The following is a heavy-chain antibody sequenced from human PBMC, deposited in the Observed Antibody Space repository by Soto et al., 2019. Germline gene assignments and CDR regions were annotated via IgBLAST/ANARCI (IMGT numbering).Heavy chain of an antibody. CDR3: ARDPRSITGTTSSEDFQF. CDR2: IIPIFGIT. Sequence: QAHLMQSGAEVKKPGSSVKVSCKASGGTFSGYAISWVRQRPGRGLEWMGGIIPIFGITTYAEKFQGRIILAADESTGTAFMDLRSIISEDTAVYYCARDPRSITGTTSSEDFQFWGPGTLVSVSS. J-gene: IGHJ1*01. V-gene: IGHV1-69*01. D-gene: IGHD1-20*01. CDR1: GGTFSGYA.